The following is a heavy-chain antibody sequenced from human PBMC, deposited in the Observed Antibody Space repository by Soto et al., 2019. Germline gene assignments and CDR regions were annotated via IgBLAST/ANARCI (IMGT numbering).Heavy chain of an antibody. D-gene: IGHD1-26*01. Sequence: SETLSLTCAFYGWSFSGYYWSWIRQPPGKGLEWIGEINHSGSTNYNPSLKSRVTISVDTSKNQFSLKLSSVTAEDTAVYYCARAVGPYDYWGQGTLVTVSS. J-gene: IGHJ4*02. CDR2: INHSGST. V-gene: IGHV4-34*01. CDR1: GWSFSGYY. CDR3: ARAVGPYDY.